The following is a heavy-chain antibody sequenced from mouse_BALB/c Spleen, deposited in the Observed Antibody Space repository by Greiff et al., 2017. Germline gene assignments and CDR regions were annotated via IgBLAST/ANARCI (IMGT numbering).Heavy chain of an antibody. Sequence: EVQLVESGGGLVKPGGALKLSCAASGFTFRDYYMHWVRQTPEKRLEWVATISDGGSYTYYPDSVKGRFNISRDNAKNNLYLQMSSLKSEDTAMYYCAREEHIYDGYYSAMDYWGQGTSVTVSS. V-gene: IGHV5-4*02. D-gene: IGHD2-3*01. CDR1: GFTFRDYY. CDR3: AREEHIYDGYYSAMDY. CDR2: ISDGGSYT. J-gene: IGHJ4*01.